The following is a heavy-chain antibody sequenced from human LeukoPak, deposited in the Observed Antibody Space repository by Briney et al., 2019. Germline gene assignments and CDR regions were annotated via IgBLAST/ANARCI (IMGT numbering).Heavy chain of an antibody. V-gene: IGHV3-7*01. J-gene: IGHJ4*02. Sequence: ETLSLTCAVYGGSFSGYYWSWIRQPPGKGLEWVANIKEDGSEKNYMDSVKGRFTISRDNAKNSLDLQMNSLRVEDTAFYYCARGDAESKYRHIDYWGQGTLVTVSS. D-gene: IGHD2-2*01. CDR3: ARGDAESKYRHIDY. CDR1: GGSFSGYY. CDR2: IKEDGSEK.